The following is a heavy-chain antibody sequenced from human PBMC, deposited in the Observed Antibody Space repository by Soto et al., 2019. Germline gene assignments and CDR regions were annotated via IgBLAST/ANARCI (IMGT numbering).Heavy chain of an antibody. CDR2: ISGSGGST. CDR3: AKDLDDFWSGYPGFDY. CDR1: GFTFGSFA. V-gene: IGHV3-23*01. Sequence: GGSLRLSCAASGFTFGSFAMSWVRQAPGKGLEWVSAISGSGGSTYYADSVKGRFTISRDNAKKPLYLQMNSLRAEDTAVYYCAKDLDDFWSGYPGFDYWGQGTLVTVSS. D-gene: IGHD3-3*01. J-gene: IGHJ4*02.